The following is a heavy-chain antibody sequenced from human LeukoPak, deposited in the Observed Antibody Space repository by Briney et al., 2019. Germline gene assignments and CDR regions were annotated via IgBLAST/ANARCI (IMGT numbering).Heavy chain of an antibody. Sequence: PGGSLRLSCAASGFTVTSNYMSWVRPAPGEGLEWVSVIYNTGSTFYADSVKGRFTISRDRSKNTVYLQMNSLRGEDTAVYYCACHYYGSATPDHWGQGTLVTVSS. CDR2: IYNTGST. CDR1: GFTVTSNY. J-gene: IGHJ4*02. D-gene: IGHD3-10*01. V-gene: IGHV3-66*04. CDR3: ACHYYGSATPDH.